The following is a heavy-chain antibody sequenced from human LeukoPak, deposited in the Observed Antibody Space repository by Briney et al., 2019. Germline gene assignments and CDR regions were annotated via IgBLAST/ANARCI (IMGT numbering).Heavy chain of an antibody. D-gene: IGHD2-15*01. Sequence: SETLSLTCAVCGGSFSGYYWSWIRQPPGKGLEWIGEINHSGSTNYNPSLKSRVTISVDTSKNQFSLKLSSVTAADTAVYYCARGLADVVYYYYYMDVWGKGTTVTVSS. CDR3: ARGLADVVYYYYYMDV. CDR1: GGSFSGYY. V-gene: IGHV4-34*01. CDR2: INHSGST. J-gene: IGHJ6*03.